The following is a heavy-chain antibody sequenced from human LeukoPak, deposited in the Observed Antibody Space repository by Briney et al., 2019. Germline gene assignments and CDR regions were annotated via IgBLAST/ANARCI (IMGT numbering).Heavy chain of an antibody. Sequence: SETLSLTCTVSGGSIGTYYWSWIRQSPGKGLEWIGYIYVTGSTRYNPYLQSRVTISVDTSRNQFFLKMSSVTAADTAAYYCARHIGGGIEDMDVWGKGTKVTVSS. CDR3: ARHIGGGIEDMDV. V-gene: IGHV4-59*08. CDR1: GGSIGTYY. J-gene: IGHJ6*03. D-gene: IGHD3-16*02. CDR2: IYVTGST.